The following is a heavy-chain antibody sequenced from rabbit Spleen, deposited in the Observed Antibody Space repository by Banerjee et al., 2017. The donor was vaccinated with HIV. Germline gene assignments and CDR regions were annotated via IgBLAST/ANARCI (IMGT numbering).Heavy chain of an antibody. V-gene: IGHV1S40*01. Sequence: QSLEESGGGLVQPEGSLALTCKASGFSFSSSDYICWVRQAPGKGLEWISCIAGSSSGFTYSATWAKGRFTISKTSSTTVTLQMTSLTAADMATYFCARTTYGYDDYADLYYAAMDLWGPGTLVTIS. CDR2: IAGSSSGFT. J-gene: IGHJ6*01. CDR1: GFSFSSSDY. CDR3: ARTTYGYDDYADLYYAAMDL. D-gene: IGHD6-1*01.